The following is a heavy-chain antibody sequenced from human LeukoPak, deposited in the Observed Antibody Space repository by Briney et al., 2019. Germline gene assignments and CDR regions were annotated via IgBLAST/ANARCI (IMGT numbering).Heavy chain of an antibody. CDR2: INTDGSRT. CDR3: TTVVRWAAMVKGDFDY. Sequence: PGGSLRLPCAASGFTFSSSWMHWARQAPGKGLVWVSRINTDGSRTDHADSVKGRFTISRDNAKDTLYLQMSSLRAEDTAVYYCTTVVRWAAMVKGDFDYWGQGTLVTVSS. CDR1: GFTFSSSW. J-gene: IGHJ4*02. D-gene: IGHD5-18*01. V-gene: IGHV3-74*01.